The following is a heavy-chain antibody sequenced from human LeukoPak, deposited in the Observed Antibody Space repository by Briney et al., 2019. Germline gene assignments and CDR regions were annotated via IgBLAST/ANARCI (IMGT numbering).Heavy chain of an antibody. CDR1: GFTFSNFA. CDR3: AKDRSWGMNSAEY. V-gene: IGHV3-30-3*01. D-gene: IGHD7-27*01. Sequence: GGSLRLSCAASGFTFSNFAMHWARQAPGKGLEWVAGISYDGSNIYYTDSVKGRFTISRDNSNNTLYLQMNSLRPEDTAVYFCAKDRSWGMNSAEYWGQGTLVTVSS. CDR2: ISYDGSNI. J-gene: IGHJ4*02.